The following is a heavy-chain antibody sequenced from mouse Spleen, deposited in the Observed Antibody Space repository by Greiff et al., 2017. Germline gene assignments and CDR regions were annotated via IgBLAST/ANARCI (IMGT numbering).Heavy chain of an antibody. Sequence: EVLLVESGGGLVKPEGSLKLSCAASGFAFSSYGMAWVRQTPEKRLEWVATISHGGVSTYYPDNVKGRFTISRDNAKNTLYLQMSSLKSEDTAMYYCTRHGETMITLHWYFDVWGAGTTVTVSS. CDR1: GFAFSSYG. CDR3: TRHGETMITLHWYFDV. CDR2: ISHGGVST. V-gene: IGHV5-12-1*01. J-gene: IGHJ1*01. D-gene: IGHD2-4*01.